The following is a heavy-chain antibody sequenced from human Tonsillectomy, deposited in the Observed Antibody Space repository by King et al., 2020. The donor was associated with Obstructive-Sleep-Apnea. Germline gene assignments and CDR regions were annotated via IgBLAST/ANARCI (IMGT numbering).Heavy chain of an antibody. J-gene: IGHJ5*02. D-gene: IGHD1-20*01. CDR1: GFTFSSYS. V-gene: IGHV3-21*01. CDR2: ISSSSSAI. CDR3: ARGGITGTYNWFDP. Sequence: EVQLVESGGGLVKPGGSLRLSCAASGFTFSSYSMNWVRQDPGQGLGWVSSISSSSSAIYYADSVKGRFTISRDNAKNALYLQMNSLRAEDTAVYYCARGGITGTYNWFDPWGQGTLVTVSS.